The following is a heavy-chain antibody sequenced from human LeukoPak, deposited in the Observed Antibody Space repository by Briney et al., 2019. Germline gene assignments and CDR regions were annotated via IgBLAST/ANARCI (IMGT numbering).Heavy chain of an antibody. V-gene: IGHV3-20*04. CDR1: GFTFDDYG. CDR2: INWNGGST. J-gene: IGHJ4*02. D-gene: IGHD3-9*01. Sequence: PGGSLRLSCAASGFTFDDYGMSWVRQAPGKGLEWVSGINWNGGSTGYAESVKGRFTISRDNAKNSLYLQMNSLRAEDTAVYYCAKDISVGAYYDILTGYFLEDQGVDYWGQGTLVTVSS. CDR3: AKDISVGAYYDILTGYFLEDQGVDY.